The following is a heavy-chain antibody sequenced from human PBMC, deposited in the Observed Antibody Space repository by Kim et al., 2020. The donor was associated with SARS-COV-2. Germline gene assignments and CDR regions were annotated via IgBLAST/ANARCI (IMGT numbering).Heavy chain of an antibody. D-gene: IGHD1-7*01. CDR1: GFTFSSYA. CDR3: AKDSAPYNWNYAED. J-gene: IGHJ4*02. V-gene: IGHV3-23*01. CDR2: ISGSGGST. Sequence: GGSLRLSCAASGFTFSSYAMSWVRQAPGKGLEWVSAISGSGGSTYYADSVKGRFTISRDNSKNTLYLQMNSLRAEDTAVYYCAKDSAPYNWNYAEDWGQGTLVTVSS.